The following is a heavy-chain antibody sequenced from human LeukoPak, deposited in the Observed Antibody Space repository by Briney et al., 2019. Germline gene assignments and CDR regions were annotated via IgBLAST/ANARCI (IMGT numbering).Heavy chain of an antibody. Sequence: SETLSLTCTVSGGSISSYYWSWIRQPAGKGLEWIGRIYTSGSTNYNPSLKSRVTMSVDTSKNQFSLKLSSVTAADTAVYYCARERVNLGDYYYYYMDVWGKGTTVAVSS. CDR1: GGSISSYY. CDR3: ARERVNLGDYYYYYMDV. D-gene: IGHD3-10*01. CDR2: IYTSGST. V-gene: IGHV4-4*07. J-gene: IGHJ6*03.